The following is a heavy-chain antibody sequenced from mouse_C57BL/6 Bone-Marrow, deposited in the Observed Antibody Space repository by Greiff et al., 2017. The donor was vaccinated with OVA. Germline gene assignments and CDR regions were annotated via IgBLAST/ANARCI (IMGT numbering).Heavy chain of an antibody. D-gene: IGHD1-1*01. CDR1: EYEFPSHD. CDR2: INSDGGST. Sequence: EVMLVESGGGLVQPGESLKLSCESNEYEFPSHDMSWVRKTPEKRLELVAAINSDGGSTYYPDTMERRFIISRDNTKKTLYLQMSSLRSEDTALYYCARQEFITTVVSYFDDWGQGTTLTVAS. J-gene: IGHJ2*01. CDR3: ARQEFITTVVSYFDD. V-gene: IGHV5-2*01.